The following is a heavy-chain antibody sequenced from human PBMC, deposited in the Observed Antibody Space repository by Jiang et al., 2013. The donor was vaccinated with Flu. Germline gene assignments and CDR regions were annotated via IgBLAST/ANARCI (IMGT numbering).Heavy chain of an antibody. Sequence: EWVGRIIPIIEIANYAQKFLGRVRLTTDKSTTTVYMEVNSLRAEDTAVYYCARGLKSSITVTLGPNAFDIWGQGTMVTVSS. CDR3: ARGLKSSITVTLGPNAFDI. J-gene: IGHJ3*02. V-gene: IGHV1-69*04. CDR2: IIPIIEIA. D-gene: IGHD4-17*01.